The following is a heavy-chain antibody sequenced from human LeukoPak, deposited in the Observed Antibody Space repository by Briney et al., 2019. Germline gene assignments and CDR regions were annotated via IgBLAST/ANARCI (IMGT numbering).Heavy chain of an antibody. V-gene: IGHV4-61*08. D-gene: IGHD1-1*01. CDR1: GGSISSGGYY. CDR3: ARGLGNFPPGGY. CDR2: INHSGST. Sequence: PSETLSLTCTVSGGSISSGGYYWSWIRQPPGKGLEWIGEINHSGSTNYNPSLKSRVTISVDTSKNQFSLKLSSVTAADTAVYYCARGLGNFPPGGYWGQGTLVTVSS. J-gene: IGHJ4*02.